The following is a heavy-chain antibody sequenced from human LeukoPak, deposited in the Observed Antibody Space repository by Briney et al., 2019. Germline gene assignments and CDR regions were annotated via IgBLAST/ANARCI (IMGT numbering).Heavy chain of an antibody. Sequence: GASVKVSCKASGYSFLSYGITWVRQAPGRGLEWVGWISAYNGNSNYAQNLQGRVTMTTETSTSTAYMELRSLTSDDTATYYCARVSIYVDQLAHFDQWGQGTLVTVSS. V-gene: IGHV1-18*01. CDR3: ARVSIYVDQLAHFDQ. CDR2: ISAYNGNS. J-gene: IGHJ4*02. CDR1: GYSFLSYG. D-gene: IGHD2/OR15-2a*01.